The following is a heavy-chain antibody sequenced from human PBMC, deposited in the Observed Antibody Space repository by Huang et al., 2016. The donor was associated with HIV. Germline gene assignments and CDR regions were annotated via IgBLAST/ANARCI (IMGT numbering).Heavy chain of an antibody. CDR1: GDSVDSRYSY. CDR3: SRGPSTPATEL. J-gene: IGHJ3*01. Sequence: QVQLQESGQGLVKPSDTLSLSCIVSGDSVDSRYSYWGWVRQPPGKGLEWMGSISSNGTTYYNKYLKSRITISVDTSKNHFSLNLKTVTAADTAVYYCSRGPSTPATELWGQGTMVTVSS. CDR2: ISSNGTT. D-gene: IGHD1-1*01. V-gene: IGHV4-39*02.